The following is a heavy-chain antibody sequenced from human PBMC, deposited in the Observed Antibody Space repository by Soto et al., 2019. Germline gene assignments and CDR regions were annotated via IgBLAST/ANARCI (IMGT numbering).Heavy chain of an antibody. Sequence: QVQLQESGPGLVKPSQTLSLTCTVSGGSISSGGYYWSWIRQHPGKGLEWIGYIYYRGSIYYNPSLKSRVTISEDTSKNQFSLKLSSVTAADTAVYYCAKSSDLLTGSSFWFWGQGTLVTVSS. J-gene: IGHJ4*02. V-gene: IGHV4-31*03. CDR2: IYYRGSI. D-gene: IGHD3-9*01. CDR1: GGSISSGGYY. CDR3: AKSSDLLTGSSFWF.